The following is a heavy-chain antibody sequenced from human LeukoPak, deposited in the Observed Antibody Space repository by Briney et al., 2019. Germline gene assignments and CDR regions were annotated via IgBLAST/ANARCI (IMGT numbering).Heavy chain of an antibody. V-gene: IGHV3-64D*06. Sequence: GGSLRLSCSVSGFTFSTYVMHWVRQAPGKGLEYVSAISSNGDNTYYADSVKGRFTISRDNSKNTLYLQMSSLRADDTAVYYCVRGTGYWGQGTLVTVSS. CDR1: GFTFSTYV. CDR3: VRGTGY. J-gene: IGHJ4*02. CDR2: ISSNGDNT.